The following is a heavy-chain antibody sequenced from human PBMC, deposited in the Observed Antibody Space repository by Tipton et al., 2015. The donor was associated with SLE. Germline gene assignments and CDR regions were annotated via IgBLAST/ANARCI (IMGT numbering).Heavy chain of an antibody. CDR3: VRGSASGYFGMDV. CDR2: ISHTGRT. V-gene: IGHV4-4*02. J-gene: IGHJ6*02. CDR1: DGSIRSTNYYW. Sequence: TLSLTCTVSDGSIRSTNYYWWTWIRQPPGKGLQWIGEISHTGRTNYNPSLQSRVTISVDRSNYHFSLRLASVTAADTAVYYCVRGSASGYFGMDVWDQGTTVTVSS.